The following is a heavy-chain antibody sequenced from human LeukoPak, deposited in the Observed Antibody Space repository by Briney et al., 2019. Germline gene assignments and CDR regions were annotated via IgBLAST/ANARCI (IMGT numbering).Heavy chain of an antibody. Sequence: ASVKVSCKTSGYSFTSQDMHWVRQAPGQGLEWMVWINPNSGGTNYAQKFQGRGTMTRDTSISTAYMELSRLRSDDTAVYYCARTPRWLQNNVIDYWGQGTLVTVSS. J-gene: IGHJ4*02. CDR3: ARTPRWLQNNVIDY. V-gene: IGHV1-2*02. CDR1: GYSFTSQD. CDR2: INPNSGGT. D-gene: IGHD5-24*01.